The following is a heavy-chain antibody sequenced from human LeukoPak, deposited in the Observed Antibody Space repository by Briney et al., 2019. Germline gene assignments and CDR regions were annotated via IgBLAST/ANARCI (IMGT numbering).Heavy chain of an antibody. J-gene: IGHJ4*02. CDR2: ISSSSSYI. Sequence: GGSLRLSCVASGFTFSSHSMNWVRQAPGKGLEWVSSISSSSSYIYYADSVKGRFTISRDNAKNSLYLQMNSLRAEDTAVYYCAREDSYYYGSGSYPFDYWGQGTLVTVSS. D-gene: IGHD3-10*01. CDR1: GFTFSSHS. CDR3: AREDSYYYGSGSYPFDY. V-gene: IGHV3-21*01.